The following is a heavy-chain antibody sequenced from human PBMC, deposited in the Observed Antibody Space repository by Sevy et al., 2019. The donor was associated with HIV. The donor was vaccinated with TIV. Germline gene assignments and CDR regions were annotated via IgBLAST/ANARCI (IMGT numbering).Heavy chain of an antibody. D-gene: IGHD4-17*01. V-gene: IGHV4-39*01. J-gene: IGHJ5*01. CDR1: GGSIRSTSYY. Sequence: SETLSLTCSVSGGSIRSTSYYWGWIRQPPGKGLEWIASFDYAGTTYYTPALKSRVTVSGDMSKNQFSRKLKSVTVADTAFYYCAGYVRGDYAGGFDSWGQGTLVTVSS. CDR2: FDYAGTT. CDR3: AGYVRGDYAGGFDS.